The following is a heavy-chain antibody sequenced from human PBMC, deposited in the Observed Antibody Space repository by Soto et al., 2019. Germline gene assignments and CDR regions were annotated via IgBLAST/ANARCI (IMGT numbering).Heavy chain of an antibody. D-gene: IGHD1-1*01. CDR2: ISGSGAST. J-gene: IGHJ6*02. CDR1: GFSFSTYA. CDR3: AKDACGNHEDYYYFGIDV. V-gene: IGHV3-23*01. Sequence: GGSLRLSCIASGFSFSTYAMSWVRQVPGKGLEWVSVISGSGASTYFADSVKGRFTISRDNSKKTLYLQMNSLRAEDTAVYYCAKDACGNHEDYYYFGIDVWGQGTTVTVSS.